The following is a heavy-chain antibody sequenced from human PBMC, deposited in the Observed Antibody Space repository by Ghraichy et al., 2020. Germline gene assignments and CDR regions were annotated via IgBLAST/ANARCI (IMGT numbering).Heavy chain of an antibody. CDR1: GFTFSSYW. CDR3: ARRRSGPPDAFDI. Sequence: GGSLRLSCAASGFTFSSYWMHWVRQAPGKGLVWVSRINSDGSSTSYADSVKGRFTISRDNAKNTLYLQMNSLRAEDTAVYYCARRRSGPPDAFDIWGQGTMVTVSS. D-gene: IGHD3-3*01. V-gene: IGHV3-74*01. J-gene: IGHJ3*02. CDR2: INSDGSST.